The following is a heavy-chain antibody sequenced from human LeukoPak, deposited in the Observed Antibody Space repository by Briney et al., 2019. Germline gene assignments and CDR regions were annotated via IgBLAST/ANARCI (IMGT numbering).Heavy chain of an antibody. CDR2: IRYDGSNK. D-gene: IGHD4-23*01. Sequence: GGSLRLSCAASGFTFSSYGMHWVRQAPGKGLEWVAFIRYDGSNKYYADSVKGRFTISRDNSKNTLYLQMNSLRAGDTAVYYCANEYGGNSEPGYWGQGTLVTVSS. V-gene: IGHV3-30*02. J-gene: IGHJ4*02. CDR3: ANEYGGNSEPGY. CDR1: GFTFSSYG.